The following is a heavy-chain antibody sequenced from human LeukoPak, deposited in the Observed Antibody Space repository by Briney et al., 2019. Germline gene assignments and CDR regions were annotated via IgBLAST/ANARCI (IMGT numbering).Heavy chain of an antibody. Sequence: GGSLRLSCAASGFTVSSNYMSWVRRAPGKGLEWVSVIYSGGSTYYADSVKGRFTISRDNSKNTLYLQMNSLRAEDTAVYYCAGLTYYYDSSGYPIDYWGQGTLVTVSS. CDR3: AGLTYYYDSSGYPIDY. V-gene: IGHV3-53*01. D-gene: IGHD3-22*01. J-gene: IGHJ4*02. CDR1: GFTVSSNY. CDR2: IYSGGST.